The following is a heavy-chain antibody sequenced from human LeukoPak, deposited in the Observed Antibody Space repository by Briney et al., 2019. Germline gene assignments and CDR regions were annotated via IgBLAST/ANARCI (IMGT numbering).Heavy chain of an antibody. CDR1: GGSISGYY. J-gene: IGHJ5*02. V-gene: IGHV4-59*01. D-gene: IGHD6-13*01. CDR2: IHYSGST. CDR3: ARGYSSSWYWLDP. Sequence: SETLSLTCTVSGGSISGYYWSWIRQPPGKGLEWIGYIHYSGSTNYNPSLKSRVTISIDTSKNQFSLKLSSVTAADTAIYSCARGYSSSWYWLDPWGQGTLVTVSS.